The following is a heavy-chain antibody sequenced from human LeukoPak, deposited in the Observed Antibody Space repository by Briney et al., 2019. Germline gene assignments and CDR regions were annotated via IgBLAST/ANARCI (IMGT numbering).Heavy chain of an antibody. D-gene: IGHD5-12*01. CDR1: GDTLTELS. CDR2: FDPEDGET. CDR3: ATKVADPTAFDI. Sequence: ASVKVSCKVSGDTLTELSMHWVRQAPGKGLEWMGGFDPEDGETIYAQKFQGRVTMTEDTSTDTAYMELSSPRSEDTAVYYCATKVADPTAFDIWGQGTMVTVSS. V-gene: IGHV1-24*01. J-gene: IGHJ3*02.